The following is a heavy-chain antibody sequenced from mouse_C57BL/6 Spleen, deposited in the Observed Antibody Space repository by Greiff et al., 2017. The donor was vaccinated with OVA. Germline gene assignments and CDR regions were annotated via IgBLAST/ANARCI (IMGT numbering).Heavy chain of an antibody. CDR1: GFNIKDYY. J-gene: IGHJ2*01. V-gene: IGHV14-2*01. CDR3: ARNHYYGSSPYYFDY. Sequence: EVQRVESGAELVKPGASVKLSCTASGFNIKDYYMHWVKQRTEQGLEWIGRIDPEDGETKYAPKFQGKATITANTSSNTAYLQLSSLTSEDTAVYYCARNHYYGSSPYYFDYWGQGTTLTVSS. D-gene: IGHD1-1*01. CDR2: IDPEDGET.